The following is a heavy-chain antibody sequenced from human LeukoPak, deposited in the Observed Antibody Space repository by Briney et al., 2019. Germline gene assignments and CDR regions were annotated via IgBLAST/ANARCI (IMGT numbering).Heavy chain of an antibody. J-gene: IGHJ4*02. V-gene: IGHV3-30*02. D-gene: IGHD1-26*01. Sequence: AGGSLTLSCAASGSTFSSYGMDWGRPAPGKGLEWVAFIRFDGSNKYYADSVKGRFTISRDNSKNTLYLQMNSLRAEDTAVYYCAKQGELLALYYWGQGTLVTVSS. CDR3: AKQGELLALYY. CDR2: IRFDGSNK. CDR1: GSTFSSYG.